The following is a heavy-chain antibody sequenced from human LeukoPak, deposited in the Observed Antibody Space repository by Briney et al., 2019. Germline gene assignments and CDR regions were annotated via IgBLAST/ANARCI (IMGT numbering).Heavy chain of an antibody. CDR1: GFTFSSYG. Sequence: GGSLRLSCEASGFTFSSYGMHWVRQAPGKGLEWVAFIRPDASKEYHADSVKGRFIISRDNSKKILYLQMNSLRVEDTAMYYCAKEAGLFDVWGQGAMVIVSS. J-gene: IGHJ3*01. V-gene: IGHV3-30*02. CDR2: IRPDASKE. CDR3: AKEAGLFDV.